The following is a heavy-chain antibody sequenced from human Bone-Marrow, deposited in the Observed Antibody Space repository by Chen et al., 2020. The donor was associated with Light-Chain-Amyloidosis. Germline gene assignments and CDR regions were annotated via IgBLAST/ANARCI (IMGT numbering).Heavy chain of an antibody. D-gene: IGHD2-15*01. V-gene: IGHV4-34*01. Sequence: QVQLQQWGAGLLKPSETLSLTCAVYGGSVSGYYWTWIRQPTGKGLELIGEINHRGSNNYKPSLKMRVTISVDTSKNQFSLKLSSVTAADTAVYYCARGRNPLPAAYYYYMDVWGKGTTVTVSS. J-gene: IGHJ6*03. CDR1: GGSVSGYY. CDR2: INHRGSN. CDR3: ARGRNPLPAAYYYYMDV.